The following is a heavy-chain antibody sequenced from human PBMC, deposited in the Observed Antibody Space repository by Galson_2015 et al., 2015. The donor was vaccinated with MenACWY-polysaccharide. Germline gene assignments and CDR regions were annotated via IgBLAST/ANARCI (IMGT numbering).Heavy chain of an antibody. CDR2: ISGTSEYI. CDR1: GFTFSNWA. CDR3: ARDGSAWSRDY. V-gene: IGHV3-21*01. D-gene: IGHD6-19*01. Sequence: SLRLSCAASGFTFSNWAMNWVRRAPGKGLEWVSVISGTSEYIHYADSVKGRFTISRDNAKNSLYLQMTSLRVEDTAVYYCARDGSAWSRDYWGQGTLVAVSS. J-gene: IGHJ4*02.